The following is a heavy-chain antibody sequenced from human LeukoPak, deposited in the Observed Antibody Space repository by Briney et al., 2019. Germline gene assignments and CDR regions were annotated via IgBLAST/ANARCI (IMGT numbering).Heavy chain of an antibody. CDR2: INPNSGGT. D-gene: IGHD6-6*01. CDR3: ARGTRYSSSPVLDY. J-gene: IGHJ4*02. CDR1: GYTFSDYY. V-gene: IGHV1-2*02. Sequence: ASVKVSCKASGYTFSDYYIHWVRQAPGHGLEWVGWINPNSGGTNSAQNFQDRVTMTRDTSINTVYMELSRLRSDDTAVFYCARGTRYSSSPVLDYWGQGTLVTVSS.